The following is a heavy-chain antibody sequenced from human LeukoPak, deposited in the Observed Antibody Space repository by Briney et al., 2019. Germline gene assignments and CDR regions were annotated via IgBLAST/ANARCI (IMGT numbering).Heavy chain of an antibody. CDR2: ISAYNGNT. Sequence: ASVKVSFTASGYTFTSYGISWVRQAPGQGLEWMGWISAYNGNTNYAQKLQGRVTMTTDTSTSTAYMELRSLRSDDTAVYYCARDRIVGAEDDAFHFWGQGTMVTVSS. D-gene: IGHD1-26*01. CDR3: ARDRIVGAEDDAFHF. CDR1: GYTFTSYG. J-gene: IGHJ3*01. V-gene: IGHV1-18*01.